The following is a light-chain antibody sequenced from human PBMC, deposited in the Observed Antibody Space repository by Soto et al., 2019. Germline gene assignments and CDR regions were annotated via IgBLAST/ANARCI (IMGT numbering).Light chain of an antibody. J-gene: IGLJ2*01. CDR2: EVR. CDR3: SSYTSKSSLI. Sequence: HSVLTQPASVSGSPGQSITISCAGTMRDVGAYNLVSWYQQHPGRAPQLIIYEVRNRPSGISFRVSGSKSGNTASLTISGLQAEDEADYYCSSYTSKSSLIFGGGTQVTGL. CDR1: MRDVGAYNL. V-gene: IGLV2-14*01.